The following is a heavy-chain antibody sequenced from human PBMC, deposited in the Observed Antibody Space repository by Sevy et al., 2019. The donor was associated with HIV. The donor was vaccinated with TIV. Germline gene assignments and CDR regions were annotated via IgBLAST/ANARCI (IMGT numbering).Heavy chain of an antibody. CDR1: GGTFSSYA. CDR3: ARVGVGSDCSSTSCPGDYYGMDV. V-gene: IGHV1-69*13. CDR2: IIPIFGTA. Sequence: ASVKVSCKASGGTFSSYAISWVRQAPGQGLEWMGGIIPIFGTANYAQKFQGRVTITADESTSTAYMELSSLRSEGTAVYYCARVGVGSDCSSTSCPGDYYGMDVWGQGTTVTVSS. D-gene: IGHD2-2*01. J-gene: IGHJ6*02.